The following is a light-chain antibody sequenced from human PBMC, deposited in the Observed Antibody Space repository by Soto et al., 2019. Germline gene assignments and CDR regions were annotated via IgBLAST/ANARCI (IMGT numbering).Light chain of an antibody. CDR2: AAS. Sequence: ASRMTQSPSSLSASTGDRVTITCRASQGISSYLAWYQQKPGKAPKRLIYAASTLQSGVPSRFSGSGSGTDFTLTISCLQSEDFATYYCQQYYSYLLTFGGGTKVEIK. V-gene: IGKV1-8*01. J-gene: IGKJ4*01. CDR1: QGISSY. CDR3: QQYYSYLLT.